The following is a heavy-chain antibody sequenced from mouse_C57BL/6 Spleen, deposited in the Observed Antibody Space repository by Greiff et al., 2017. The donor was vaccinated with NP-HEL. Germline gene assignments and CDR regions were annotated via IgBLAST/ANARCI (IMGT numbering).Heavy chain of an antibody. CDR2: ISDGGSYT. J-gene: IGHJ4*01. V-gene: IGHV5-4*01. CDR3: ARDSYGYDSSYAMDY. CDR1: GFTFSSYA. Sequence: DVQLVESGGGLVKPGGSLKLSCAASGFTFSSYAMSWVRQTPEKRLEWVATISDGGSYTYYSANVKGRFTISRDNAKNNQYLQMKQLKSEDTAMYYCARDSYGYDSSYAMDYWGQGTSVTVSS. D-gene: IGHD2-2*01.